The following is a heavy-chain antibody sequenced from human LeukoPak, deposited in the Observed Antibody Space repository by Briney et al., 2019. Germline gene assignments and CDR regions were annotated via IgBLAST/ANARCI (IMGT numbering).Heavy chain of an antibody. V-gene: IGHV3-15*05. CDR2: IKSKTDGGTT. Sequence: GGSLRLSCAASGFTFSNAWMSWVRQAPGKGLEWVGRIKSKTDGGTTAYAAPVKGRFTISRDDSKNTLYLQMNSLRAEDTALYYCAKDLYSKYSSSWNYYYGMDVWGQGTTVTVSS. J-gene: IGHJ6*02. CDR1: GFTFSNAW. CDR3: AKDLYSKYSSSWNYYYGMDV. D-gene: IGHD6-13*01.